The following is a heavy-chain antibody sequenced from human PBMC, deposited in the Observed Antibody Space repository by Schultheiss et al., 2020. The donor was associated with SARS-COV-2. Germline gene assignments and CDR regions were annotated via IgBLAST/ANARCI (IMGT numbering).Heavy chain of an antibody. J-gene: IGHJ4*02. V-gene: IGHV1-8*01. CDR2: MNPNSGNT. CDR1: GGTFTSYD. Sequence: ASVKVSCKASGGTFTSYDINWVRQATGQGLEWMGWMNPNSGNTGYAQKFQGRVTMTRDTSTSTVYMELSSLRSEDTAVYYCARGARYSSSWYAELDYWGQGTLVTVSS. CDR3: ARGARYSSSWYAELDY. D-gene: IGHD6-13*01.